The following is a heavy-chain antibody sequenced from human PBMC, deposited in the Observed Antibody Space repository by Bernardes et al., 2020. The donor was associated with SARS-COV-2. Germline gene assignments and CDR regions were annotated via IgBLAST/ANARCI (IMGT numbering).Heavy chain of an antibody. D-gene: IGHD2-2*01. CDR2: QHSKGST. CDR1: GGSVSGYH. V-gene: IGHV4-59*02. Sequence: SETLSPTCTASGGSVSGYHWTWIRQPPGRDREWIGFQHSKGSTSYNPSLKSRVTMSVDTSKNQVSLQVNSVTTADTAVYYCASHPPDGYAILDYWGQGTRVNVSS. J-gene: IGHJ4*02. CDR3: ASHPPDGYAILDY.